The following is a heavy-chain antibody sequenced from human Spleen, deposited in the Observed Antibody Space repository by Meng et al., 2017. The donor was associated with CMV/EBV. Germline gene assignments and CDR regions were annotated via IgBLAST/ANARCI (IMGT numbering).Heavy chain of an antibody. CDR1: GGSLSGYY. CDR3: ARGPLDYYYFGMDV. V-gene: IGHV4-34*01. CDR2: IDHIGIT. J-gene: IGHJ6*02. Sequence: SETLSLTCAVYGGSLSGYYWSWIRQSPGKGLEWIGEIDHIGITNYNPSLKSRVTISADRSKNQFSVNLSSVTAADTAVYYCARGPLDYYYFGMDVWGHGTTVTVSS.